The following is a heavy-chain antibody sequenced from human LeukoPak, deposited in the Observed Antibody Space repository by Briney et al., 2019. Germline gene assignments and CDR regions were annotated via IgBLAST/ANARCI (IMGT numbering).Heavy chain of an antibody. J-gene: IGHJ4*02. V-gene: IGHV4-34*01. D-gene: IGHD2-2*01. Sequence: SETLSLTCAMHSESSGGDDWTWIRQPPGKGLEWIGEVSPGGSTRYNPSLKSRVTMSVDTSKNQFSLKLSSVTAADTAVYYYARLYYAPGPYFDYWGQGTLVTVSS. CDR3: ARLYYAPGPYFDY. CDR2: VSPGGST. CDR1: SESSGGDD.